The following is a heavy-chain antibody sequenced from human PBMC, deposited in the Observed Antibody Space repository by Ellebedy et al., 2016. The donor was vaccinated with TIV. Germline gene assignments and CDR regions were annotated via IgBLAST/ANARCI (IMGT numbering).Heavy chain of an antibody. CDR3: ARPTTVVTYWYFDL. Sequence: GESLKISCAASGFTFSDYAMHWVRQAPGKGLEWVAVIWQDGSEEYYADSVKGRFTISRDDSKSTLYLQMNSLRAEDTAVYYCARPTTVVTYWYFDLWGRGTLVTVSS. CDR1: GFTFSDYA. V-gene: IGHV3-33*01. D-gene: IGHD4-23*01. J-gene: IGHJ2*01. CDR2: IWQDGSEE.